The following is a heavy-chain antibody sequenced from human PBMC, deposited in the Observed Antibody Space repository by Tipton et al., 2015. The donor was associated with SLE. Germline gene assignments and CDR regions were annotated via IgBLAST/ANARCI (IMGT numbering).Heavy chain of an antibody. Sequence: TLSLTCTVSGDSLSNYYWSWIRQPPGKGLEWIGYIYYSGSTSYNPSLKSRVTISVDTSRNQFFLKLTSVTAADTAVYYCAVNVVVKVQVDYWGPGALVTVSS. J-gene: IGHJ4*02. V-gene: IGHV4-59*12. CDR1: GDSLSNYY. D-gene: IGHD2-21*01. CDR3: AVNVVVKVQVDY. CDR2: IYYSGST.